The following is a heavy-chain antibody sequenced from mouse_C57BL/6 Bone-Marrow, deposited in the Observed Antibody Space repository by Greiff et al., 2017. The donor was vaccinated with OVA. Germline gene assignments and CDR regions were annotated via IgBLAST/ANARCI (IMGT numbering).Heavy chain of an antibody. CDR3: ARRIYDGYKAY. V-gene: IGHV1-81*01. Sequence: QVTLKVSGAELARPGASVKLSCKASGYTFTSYGISWVKQRTGQGLEWIGEIYPRSGNTYYNEKFKGKATLTADKSSSTAYMELRSLTSEDSAVYFCARRIYDGYKAYWGQGTLVTVSA. CDR1: GYTFTSYG. CDR2: IYPRSGNT. D-gene: IGHD2-3*01. J-gene: IGHJ3*01.